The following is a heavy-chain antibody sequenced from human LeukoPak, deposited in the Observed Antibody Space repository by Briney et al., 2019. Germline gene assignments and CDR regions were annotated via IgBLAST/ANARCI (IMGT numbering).Heavy chain of an antibody. CDR2: IKSKTDGGTT. V-gene: IGHV3-15*01. D-gene: IGHD2-15*01. J-gene: IGHJ4*02. CDR1: GFTFSAYE. CDR3: TALGAASEY. Sequence: GGSLRLSCAASGFTFSAYEMNWVRQAPGKGLQWVGHIKSKTDGGTTDYAAPVKGRFTISRDDSKNTLYLQMNSLKNEDAALYYCTALGAASEYWGQGALVTVSS.